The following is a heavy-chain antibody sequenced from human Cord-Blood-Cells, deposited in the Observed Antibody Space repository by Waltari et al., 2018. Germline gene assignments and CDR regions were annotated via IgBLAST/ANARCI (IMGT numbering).Heavy chain of an antibody. CDR1: GGSFSGYY. CDR2: INHSGSP. V-gene: IGHV4-34*01. D-gene: IGHD2-21*02. CDR3: ARRGDCGGDCYHFDY. Sequence: QVQLQQWGAGLLKPSETLSLTCAVYGGSFSGYYWSWIRQPPGKGLEWIGEINHSGSPNYNPSLKSRVTISVDTSKNQFSLKLSSVTAADTAVYYCARRGDCGGDCYHFDYWGQGTLVTVSS. J-gene: IGHJ4*02.